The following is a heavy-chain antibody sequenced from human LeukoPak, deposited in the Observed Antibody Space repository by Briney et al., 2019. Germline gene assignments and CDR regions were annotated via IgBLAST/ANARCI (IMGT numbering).Heavy chain of an antibody. J-gene: IGHJ5*01. D-gene: IGHD3-22*01. Sequence: PGGSLRLSCAASGFIFSDHYLSWIRRAPGKGPERLSYIGETGTPIYHADSVKGRFTISRDNAKNLLFLQMNSLRGDDTAVYYCARLFDSSVDSWGQGALVSVSS. CDR2: IGETGTPI. CDR1: GFIFSDHY. V-gene: IGHV3-11*01. CDR3: ARLFDSSVDS.